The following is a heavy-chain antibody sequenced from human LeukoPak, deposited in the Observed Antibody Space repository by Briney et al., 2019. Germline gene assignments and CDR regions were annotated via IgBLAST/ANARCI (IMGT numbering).Heavy chain of an antibody. Sequence: KRGESLKISCKGFGYSFTSYWITWVRQMPGKGLEWMGRIDPSDSYTNYSPSFQGHVTISADKSISTAYLQWSSLKASDTAMYYCARVIHLGELSLYDYWGQGTLVTVSS. CDR3: ARVIHLGELSLYDY. CDR1: GYSFTSYW. CDR2: IDPSDSYT. J-gene: IGHJ4*02. V-gene: IGHV5-10-1*01. D-gene: IGHD3-16*02.